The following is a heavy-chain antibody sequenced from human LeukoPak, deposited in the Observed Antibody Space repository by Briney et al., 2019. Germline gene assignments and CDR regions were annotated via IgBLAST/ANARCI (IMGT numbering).Heavy chain of an antibody. V-gene: IGHV3-21*01. CDR1: GFTFSSYS. Sequence: PGGSLRLSCAASGFTFSSYSMNWVRQAPGKGLEWVSSISSSSSYIYYADSVKGRFTISRDNAKNSLYLQMNSLRAEDTAVYYCARGDYDSSGYYWGCVGYWGQGTLVTVSS. CDR2: ISSSSSYI. CDR3: ARGDYDSSGYYWGCVGY. D-gene: IGHD3-22*01. J-gene: IGHJ4*02.